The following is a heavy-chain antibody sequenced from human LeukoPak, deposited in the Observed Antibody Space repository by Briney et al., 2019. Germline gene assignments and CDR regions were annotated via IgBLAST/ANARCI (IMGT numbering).Heavy chain of an antibody. Sequence: SETLSLTCTLTATSISSSSYYCGRIHQPQGKGLQRIGSTYYSWSTYYNPSLKSQVTISVDTSKKHFALELSSVTAADKHVYYCARPGVYCSSTSCPFGYWGQGTLVTVSS. CDR2: TYYSWST. J-gene: IGHJ4*02. D-gene: IGHD2-2*01. CDR3: ARPGVYCSSTSCPFGY. CDR1: ATSISSSSYY. V-gene: IGHV4-39*02.